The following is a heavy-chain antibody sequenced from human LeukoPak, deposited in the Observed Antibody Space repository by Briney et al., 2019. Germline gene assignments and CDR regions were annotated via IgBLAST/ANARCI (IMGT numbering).Heavy chain of an antibody. CDR1: GGSISSSSYY. Sequence: SETLSLTCTVSGGSISSSSYYWGWIRQPPGKGLEWIGSIYHSGSTYYNPSLKSRVTISVDTSKNQFSLKLSSVTAADTAVYYCARDGVRGYCSSTSCSPLDYWGQGTLVTVSS. D-gene: IGHD2-2*01. CDR2: IYHSGST. V-gene: IGHV4-39*07. J-gene: IGHJ4*02. CDR3: ARDGVRGYCSSTSCSPLDY.